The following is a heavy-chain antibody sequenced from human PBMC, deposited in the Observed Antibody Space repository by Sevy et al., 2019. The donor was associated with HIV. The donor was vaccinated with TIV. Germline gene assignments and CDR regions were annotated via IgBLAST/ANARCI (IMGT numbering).Heavy chain of an antibody. CDR2: INWEAETT. CDR1: GFTFDDYA. Sequence: GGSLRLSCSASGFTFDDYAMSWVRQAPGKGLEWVSGINWEAETTGYADSVKGRFTISRDNGKNSLYLQLNTLRDEDTAFYYCAGDGRCFRGVVICLDYWGPGTLVTVSS. CDR3: AGDGRCFRGVVICLDY. J-gene: IGHJ4*02. V-gene: IGHV3-20*04. D-gene: IGHD3-10*01.